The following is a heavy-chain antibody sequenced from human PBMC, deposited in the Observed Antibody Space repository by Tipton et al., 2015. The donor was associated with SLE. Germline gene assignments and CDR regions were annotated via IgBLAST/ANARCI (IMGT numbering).Heavy chain of an antibody. Sequence: TLSLTCTVSGGSMSTYYWSWIRLPPGKGLEWIGYIYYSGGTSYNPSLNSRVTISVDTSRNQFSLKLTSVTAADSAVYYCARYSLTNEHLDLWGRGTLVTVSS. D-gene: IGHD2-15*01. CDR2: IYYSGGT. CDR3: ARYSLTNEHLDL. CDR1: GGSMSTYY. V-gene: IGHV4-59*01. J-gene: IGHJ2*01.